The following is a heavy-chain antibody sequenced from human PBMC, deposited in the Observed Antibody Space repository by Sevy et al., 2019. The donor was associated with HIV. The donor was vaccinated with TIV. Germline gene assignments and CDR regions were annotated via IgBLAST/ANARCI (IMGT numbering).Heavy chain of an antibody. J-gene: IGHJ5*02. CDR2: IKEDGSEN. Sequence: GGSLRLSCAASGFTFSNYWMSWVRQTPGKGLEWVANIKEDGSENYYVDSVKGRFTISRDNAKNSLYLQMNSLRAEDTAVYYCARVGGCSSTSCFAYWFDPGAREPWSPSPQ. V-gene: IGHV3-7*03. D-gene: IGHD2-2*01. CDR1: GFTFSNYW. CDR3: ARVGGCSSTSCFAYWFDP.